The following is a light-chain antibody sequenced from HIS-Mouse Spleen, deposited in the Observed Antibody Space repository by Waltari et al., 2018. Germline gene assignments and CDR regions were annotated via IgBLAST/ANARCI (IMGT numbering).Light chain of an antibody. J-gene: IGLJ3*02. CDR2: RNN. Sequence: QSVLTQPPSASGPPGQRVTIPCSGSSPNIGSNYVYWYQQLPGTAPKLLIYRNNQRPSGVPDRFSGSKSGTSASLAISGLRSEDEADYYCAAWDDSLSGRVFGGGTKLTVL. CDR1: SPNIGSNY. CDR3: AAWDDSLSGRV. V-gene: IGLV1-47*01.